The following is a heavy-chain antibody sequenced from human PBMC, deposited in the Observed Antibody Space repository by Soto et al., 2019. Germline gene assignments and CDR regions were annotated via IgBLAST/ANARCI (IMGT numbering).Heavy chain of an antibody. CDR3: AKIEGYFDWLSAIHFDY. CDR2: ISGSGGST. CDR1: GFTFSSYA. J-gene: IGHJ4*02. D-gene: IGHD3-9*01. V-gene: IGHV3-23*01. Sequence: GGSLRLSCAASGFTFSSYAMSWVRQAPGKGLEWVSAISGSGGSTYYADSVKGRFTISRDNSKNTLYLQMNSLRAEDTAVYYCAKIEGYFDWLSAIHFDYWGQGTLVTVSS.